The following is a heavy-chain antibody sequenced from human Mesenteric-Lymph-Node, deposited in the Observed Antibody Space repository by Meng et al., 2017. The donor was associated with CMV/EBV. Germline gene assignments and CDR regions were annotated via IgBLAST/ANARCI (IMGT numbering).Heavy chain of an antibody. J-gene: IGHJ4*01. V-gene: IGHV3-7*03. CDR1: GFTFSSYW. CDR3: AKGCGGDCPFFDY. Sequence: GGSLRLSCAASGFTFSSYWMSWVRQAPGKGLEWVANIKQDGSEKYYVDSVKGRFTISRDNAKNSLYLQMNSLRAEDTALYYCAKGCGGDCPFFDYWGQGTLVTVSS. CDR2: IKQDGSEK. D-gene: IGHD2-21*01.